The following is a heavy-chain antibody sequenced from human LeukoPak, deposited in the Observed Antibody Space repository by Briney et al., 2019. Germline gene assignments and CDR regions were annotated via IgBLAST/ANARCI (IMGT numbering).Heavy chain of an antibody. Sequence: GGSLRLSCAASGFTFDDYAMHWVRQAPGKGLEWVLGISWNSVSRGYADSVQGRFTISRDNAKNSLYLQMNSLRVEDTALYYCAKGRGMAIIGPDGFDIWGQGTMVTVSS. J-gene: IGHJ3*02. CDR1: GFTFDDYA. CDR2: ISWNSVSR. CDR3: AKGRGMAIIGPDGFDI. V-gene: IGHV3-9*01. D-gene: IGHD5-24*01.